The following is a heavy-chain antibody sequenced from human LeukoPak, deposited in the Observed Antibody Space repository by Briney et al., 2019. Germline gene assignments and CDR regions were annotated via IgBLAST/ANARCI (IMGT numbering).Heavy chain of an antibody. J-gene: IGHJ6*02. CDR3: AKDSGIAVAGTKGDYYYYGMDV. Sequence: GGSLRLSCAVSGITLSNYGMSWIRQAPGKGLEWVAGISGSGGSTYYADSVKGRFTIPRHNPKNTLYLQMNSLRAEDTALYYCAKDSGIAVAGTKGDYYYYGMDVWGQGTTVTVSS. D-gene: IGHD6-19*01. CDR1: GITLSNYG. V-gene: IGHV3-23*01. CDR2: ISGSGGST.